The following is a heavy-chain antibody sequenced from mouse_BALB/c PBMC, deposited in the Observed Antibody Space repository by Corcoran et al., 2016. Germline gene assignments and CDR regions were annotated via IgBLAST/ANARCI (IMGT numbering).Heavy chain of an antibody. CDR1: GYSFTGYS. J-gene: IGHJ1*01. D-gene: IGHD1-1*01. V-gene: IGHV1-19*01. Sequence: EVQLQQSGPELVKPGASMKISCKASGYSFTGYSMNWVKQRPGKNLEWIGLINPYNGGTSYNQKFKVKATFTVDKSSSTAYMELTSLTSENPAVDYCAREYGSSYYDLDVWGEGTTVTVSS. CDR3: AREYGSSYYDLDV. CDR2: INPYNGGT.